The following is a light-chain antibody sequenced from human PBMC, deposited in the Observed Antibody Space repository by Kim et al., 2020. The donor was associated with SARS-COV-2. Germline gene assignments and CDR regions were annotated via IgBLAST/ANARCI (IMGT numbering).Light chain of an antibody. CDR1: QNINIY. J-gene: IGKJ1*01. CDR3: QEYKSYSWT. V-gene: IGKV1-5*01. Sequence: GDRVTITCRASQNINIYLPWYQQKPGKAPSLKIYDASFLESGDPSSFSGSGSGTEFTLTISSLQPDDFATYYCQEYKSYSWTFGQGTKVDNK. CDR2: DAS.